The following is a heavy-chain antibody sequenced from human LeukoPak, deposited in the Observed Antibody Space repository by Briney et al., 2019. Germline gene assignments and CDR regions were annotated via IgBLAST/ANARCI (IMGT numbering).Heavy chain of an antibody. Sequence: GRSLRLSCAASGFTFSSYAMHWVRQAPGKGLEWVAVISYDGSNKYYADSVKGRFTISRDNSKNTLYLQMNSLRAEDTAVYYCAREDVEVVSWRYYGMDVWGQGTTVTVSS. V-gene: IGHV3-30-3*01. CDR1: GFTFSSYA. J-gene: IGHJ6*02. CDR3: AREDVEVVSWRYYGMDV. D-gene: IGHD5/OR15-5a*01. CDR2: ISYDGSNK.